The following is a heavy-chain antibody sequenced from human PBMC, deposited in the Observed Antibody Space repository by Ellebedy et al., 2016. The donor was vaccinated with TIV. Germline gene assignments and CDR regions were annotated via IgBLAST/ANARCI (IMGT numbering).Heavy chain of an antibody. V-gene: IGHV3-64*01. CDR1: GFTFSSYT. CDR3: ARPDWRSSGWDGDY. Sequence: PGGSLRLSCAASGFTFSSYTMHRVRQAPGKGLEYVSAISSNGGSTYYANSVKGRFTISRDDSKNTAYLQMNSLNTEDTAVYYCARPDWRSSGWDGDYWGQGTLVTVSS. D-gene: IGHD3-9*01. J-gene: IGHJ4*02. CDR2: ISSNGGST.